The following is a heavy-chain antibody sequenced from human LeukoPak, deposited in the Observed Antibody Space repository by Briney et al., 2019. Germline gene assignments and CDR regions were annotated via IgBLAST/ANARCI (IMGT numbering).Heavy chain of an antibody. V-gene: IGHV4-59*01. D-gene: IGHD1-1*01. CDR1: GGSISGYY. J-gene: IGHJ5*02. CDR3: ARHGTTGTNLNWFDP. Sequence: PSETLSLTCTVSGGSISGYYWSWIRQPPGKGLEWSGYIYYSGSTNCNPSLKSRVTISVDTSKNQFSLKVSSVTAADTAVYYCARHGTTGTNLNWFDPWGQGTLVTVSS. CDR2: IYYSGST.